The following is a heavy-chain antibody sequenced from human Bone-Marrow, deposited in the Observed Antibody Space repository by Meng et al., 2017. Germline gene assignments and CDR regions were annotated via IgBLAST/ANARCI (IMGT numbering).Heavy chain of an antibody. D-gene: IGHD6-19*01. J-gene: IGHJ4*02. CDR3: ARDGPSSGWYLIDY. CDR1: GYTFTGYY. CDR2: INPNSGGT. V-gene: IGHV1-2*06. Sequence: LVEAGAEVKKPGASVKVSCKASGYTFTGYYMHWVRQAPGQGLEWMGRINPNSGGTNYAQKFQGRVTMTRDTSISTAYMELSRLRSDDTAVYYCARDGPSSGWYLIDYWGQGTLVTVSS.